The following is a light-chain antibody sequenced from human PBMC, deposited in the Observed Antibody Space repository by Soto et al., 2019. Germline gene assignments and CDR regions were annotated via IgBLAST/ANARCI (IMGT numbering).Light chain of an antibody. Sequence: EIVLTQSPATLSLSPGERATLSCRASQSVSSYLAWYQQKPGQAPRLLIYDASNRATGIPARFSGSGSGTDFTLTISSLEPEDFAGYSCQQRSNWPLTFGPGTKVDIK. V-gene: IGKV3-11*01. J-gene: IGKJ3*01. CDR3: QQRSNWPLT. CDR2: DAS. CDR1: QSVSSY.